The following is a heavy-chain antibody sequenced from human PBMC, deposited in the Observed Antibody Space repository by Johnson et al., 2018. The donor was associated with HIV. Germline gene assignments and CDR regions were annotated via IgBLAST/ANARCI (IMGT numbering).Heavy chain of an antibody. CDR1: GFTFSDYY. D-gene: IGHD2-2*01. CDR2: ISSSGSNI. CDR3: ARGGSSTSLDAFDI. V-gene: IGHV3-11*04. J-gene: IGHJ3*02. Sequence: QVQLVESGGGLVKPGGSLRLSCGVSGFTFSDYYMSWIRQAPGKGLEWVSYISSSGSNIYYADSVKGRFTISRDNATNSLYLQMNSLRAEDTAVYYCARGGSSTSLDAFDIWGQGTMVTVSS.